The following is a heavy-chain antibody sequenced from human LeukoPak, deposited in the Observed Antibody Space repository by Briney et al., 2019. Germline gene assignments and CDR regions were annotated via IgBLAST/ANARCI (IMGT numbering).Heavy chain of an antibody. CDR3: ARGRAGPYYY. J-gene: IGHJ4*02. V-gene: IGHV4-59*01. CDR2: IYYSGST. Sequence: PSETLSLTCTVSGGSISSYYWSWIRQPPGKGLEWIGYIYYSGSTNYNPSLKSRVTISVDTSKNQFSLKLSSVTAADTAVYYCARGRAGPYYYWGQGTLVTVSS. D-gene: IGHD2-21*01. CDR1: GGSISSYY.